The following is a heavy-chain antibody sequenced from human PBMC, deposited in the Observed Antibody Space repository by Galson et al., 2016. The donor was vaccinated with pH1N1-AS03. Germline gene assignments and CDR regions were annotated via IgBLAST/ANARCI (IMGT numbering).Heavy chain of an antibody. CDR3: AKDVLSWAFDH. V-gene: IGHV3-74*01. J-gene: IGHJ4*02. Sequence: SLRLSCAGSGFTFSNYWMHWVRQAPGKGLVWVSRINSDGSITNYADSVKGRFTISRDNSKNTLYLQMNSLRPEDTAVYYCAKDVLSWAFDHWGQGALVTVSS. CDR1: GFTFSNYW. CDR2: INSDGSIT. D-gene: IGHD1-26*01.